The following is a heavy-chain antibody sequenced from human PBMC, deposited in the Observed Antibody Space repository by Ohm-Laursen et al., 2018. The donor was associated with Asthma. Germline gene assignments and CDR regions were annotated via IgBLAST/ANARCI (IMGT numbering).Heavy chain of an antibody. CDR1: GFTFSDYY. CDR2: ISSSSSTI. J-gene: IGHJ5*02. CDR3: ARDLGFGINGIVVVTAA. Sequence: SLRLSCAASGFTFSDYYMCWIRQAPGKGLEWVSYISSSSSTIYYADSVKGRFTFSRDNAKNSLYLQMNSLRDEDTAVYYCARDLGFGINGIVVVTAAWGQGTLVTVSS. D-gene: IGHD2-21*02. V-gene: IGHV3-11*04.